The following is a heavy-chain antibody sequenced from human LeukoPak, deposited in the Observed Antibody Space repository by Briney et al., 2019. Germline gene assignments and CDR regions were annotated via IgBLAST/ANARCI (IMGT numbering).Heavy chain of an antibody. CDR1: GYTFNDYW. CDR2: IHLVDSDT. D-gene: IGHD4-17*01. CDR3: TIARHGDTAWTN. J-gene: IGHJ4*02. V-gene: IGHV5-51*01. Sequence: GESLKISCQASGYTFNDYWIGWVRQMPGKGLDWVGIIHLVDSDTKYSPPFQGQVTISADKSISTAFLQWSSPAASDSAMYYCTIARHGDTAWTNWGRGTLVTVSS.